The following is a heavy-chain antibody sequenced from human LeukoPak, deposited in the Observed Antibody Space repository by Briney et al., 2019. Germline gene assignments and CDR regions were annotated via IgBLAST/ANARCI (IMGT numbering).Heavy chain of an antibody. CDR2: INPNSGGT. CDR1: GYTFTGYY. CDR3: ARGSDDFWSGYYMPDDP. V-gene: IGHV1-2*02. D-gene: IGHD3-3*01. Sequence: ASVKVSCKASGYTFTGYYMHWVRQAPGQGLEWMGWINPNSGGTNYAQKFQGRVTMTRDTSISTAYMELSRLRSDDTAVYYCARGSDDFWSGYYMPDDPWGQGTLVTVSS. J-gene: IGHJ5*02.